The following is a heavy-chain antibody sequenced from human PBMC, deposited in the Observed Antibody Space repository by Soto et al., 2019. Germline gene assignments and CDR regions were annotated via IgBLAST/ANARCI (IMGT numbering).Heavy chain of an antibody. J-gene: IGHJ3*02. V-gene: IGHV3-74*01. CDR1: GFTFSRYW. CDR2: INSDGSMT. Sequence: PGESLKISCKGSGFTFSRYWMYWVRQVPGKGLVWVSRINSDGSMTNYAGSVKGRFTISRDNSKNTLYLQMNSLRAEDTAVYYCAKEDYGGNSGAFDIWGQGTMVTV. CDR3: AKEDYGGNSGAFDI. D-gene: IGHD4-17*01.